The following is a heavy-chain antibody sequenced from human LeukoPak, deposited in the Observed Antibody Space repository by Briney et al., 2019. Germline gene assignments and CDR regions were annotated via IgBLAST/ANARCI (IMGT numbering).Heavy chain of an antibody. D-gene: IGHD3-22*01. Sequence: PSETLSLTCAVYGGSFSGYYWSWIRQPPGKGLEWIGEINHSGSTNYNPSLKSRVTISVDTSKNQFSLRLTSVTAADTAVYYCARVSRSGYDSRGAFDIWGQGTMVTVSS. V-gene: IGHV4-34*01. J-gene: IGHJ3*02. CDR3: ARVSRSGYDSRGAFDI. CDR2: INHSGST. CDR1: GGSFSGYY.